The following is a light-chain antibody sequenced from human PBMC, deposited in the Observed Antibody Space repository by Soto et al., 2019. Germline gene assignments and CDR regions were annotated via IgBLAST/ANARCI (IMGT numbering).Light chain of an antibody. J-gene: IGKJ4*01. V-gene: IGKV1D-8*03. CDR2: AAS. CDR1: HGVSSP. Sequence: VIWMNQSPSLLSASTGDRVTISCQSSHGVSSPLAWYQQKPGKAPNLLIYAASTLQSGVPSRFSGGGSGTDFTLTIDRLQPEDFATYYCQQVDVYPSTFGGGTKVDI. CDR3: QQVDVYPST.